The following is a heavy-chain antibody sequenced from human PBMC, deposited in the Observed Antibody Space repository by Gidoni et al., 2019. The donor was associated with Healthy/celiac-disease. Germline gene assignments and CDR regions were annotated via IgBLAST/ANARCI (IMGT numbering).Heavy chain of an antibody. V-gene: IGHV4-31*03. Sequence: QVQLHESGPGPVKPSQTPALTSTVSGCSLSSGGYYWRWIRQHPGKGLEWIGYIYYSGSSNYNPSRKSRVTISVDTSKNQFSLKLSSVTAADTAVYYCARLVTMVRGAVDYWGQGTLVTVSS. CDR1: GCSLSSGGYY. CDR3: ARLVTMVRGAVDY. CDR2: IYYSGSS. J-gene: IGHJ4*02. D-gene: IGHD3-10*01.